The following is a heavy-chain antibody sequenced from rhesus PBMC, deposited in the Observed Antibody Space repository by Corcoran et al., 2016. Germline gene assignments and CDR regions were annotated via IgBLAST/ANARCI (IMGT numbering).Heavy chain of an antibody. D-gene: IGHD3-3*01. CDR1: GFIFRTSL. CDR3: TTFFS. J-gene: IGHJ6*01. Sequence: EVQLVGSGGDLVQPGWVLRLSCVASGFIFRTSLFNWVRQAPGKGLEWVARIKNKGDGGAADNAASVKGRFTISRDDSKSTLYLQMNSLKTEDTAVYYCTTFFSWGHGVVVTVSS. V-gene: IGHV3-30*01. CDR2: IKNKGDGGAA.